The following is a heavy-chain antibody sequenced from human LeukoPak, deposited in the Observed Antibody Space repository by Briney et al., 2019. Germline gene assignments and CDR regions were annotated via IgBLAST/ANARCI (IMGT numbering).Heavy chain of an antibody. CDR1: GGSFSGYY. V-gene: IGHV4-59*01. D-gene: IGHD5-24*01. CDR2: VYYSGST. J-gene: IGHJ4*02. Sequence: SETLSLTCAVYGGSFSGYYWSWIRQHPGKGLEWIGYVYYSGSTNYNPSLKSRVTISVDTSKNQFSLKLSSVTAADTAVYYCARGGWDGYNFLPDYWGQGTLVTVSS. CDR3: ARGGWDGYNFLPDY.